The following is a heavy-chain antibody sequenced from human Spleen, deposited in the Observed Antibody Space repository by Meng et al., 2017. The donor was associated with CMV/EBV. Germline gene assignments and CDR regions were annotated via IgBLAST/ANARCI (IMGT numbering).Heavy chain of an antibody. D-gene: IGHD1-26*01. CDR3: TTGEVGATLATFDF. CDR1: GFTFKNAW. CDR2: IKSRSEGGTI. J-gene: IGHJ3*01. V-gene: IGHV3-15*01. Sequence: ETLSLTCAASGFTFKNAWMSWVRQAPGKGLEWVGRIKSRSEGGTIDYAAPVKGRFTISRDDSKSTLFLEMNSLKTEDTAIYYCTTGEVGATLATFDFWGQGTMVTVSS.